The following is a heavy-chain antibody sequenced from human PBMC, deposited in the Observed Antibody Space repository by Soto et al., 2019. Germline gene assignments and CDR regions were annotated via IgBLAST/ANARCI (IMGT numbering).Heavy chain of an antibody. V-gene: IGHV3-23*01. J-gene: IGHJ4*02. Sequence: EVQLLESGGGLVQPGGSLRLSCAASGFTFTNYGMSWVRQAPGKGLEWVSSIGTSGATTYYADSVKGRFTVSRDNSKNQRSLQVNSLRAEETAVYYCAKRRIQCGSDFWGRGTLVAVAS. CDR1: GFTFTNYG. CDR3: AKRRIQCGSDF. CDR2: IGTSGATT. D-gene: IGHD4-4*01.